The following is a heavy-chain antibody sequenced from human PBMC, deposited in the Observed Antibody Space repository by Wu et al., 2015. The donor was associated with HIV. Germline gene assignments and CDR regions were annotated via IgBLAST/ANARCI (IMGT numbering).Heavy chain of an antibody. CDR2: MNPNSGNT. CDR3: ARGNCGGDCSSFYYYYYGMDI. J-gene: IGHJ6*02. CDR1: GYTFTIYD. Sequence: QVQLEQSGAEVKKPGASVKVSCQASGYTFTIYDINWVRQAPGQGLEWMGWMNPNSGNTGYAQKFQGRVTMTRNTSIGTAYMELSSLRSEDTAVYYCARGNCGGDCSSFYYYYYGMDIWAKGPRSPSP. D-gene: IGHD2-21*02. V-gene: IGHV1-8*01.